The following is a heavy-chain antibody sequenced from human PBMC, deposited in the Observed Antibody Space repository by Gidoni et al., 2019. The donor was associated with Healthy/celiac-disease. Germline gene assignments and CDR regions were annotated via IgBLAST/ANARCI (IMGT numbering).Heavy chain of an antibody. Sequence: EVQLLESGGGLVQPGGSLRLSCAASGFTFSRYAMSWVRQAPGKGLEWFSAISGSGGSTYYADSVKGRFTISRDNSKNTLYLQMNSLRAEDTAVYYCAKSPRLYQKDEYFQHWGQGTLVTVSS. CDR1: GFTFSRYA. J-gene: IGHJ1*01. CDR2: ISGSGGST. CDR3: AKSPRLYQKDEYFQH. D-gene: IGHD3-16*01. V-gene: IGHV3-23*01.